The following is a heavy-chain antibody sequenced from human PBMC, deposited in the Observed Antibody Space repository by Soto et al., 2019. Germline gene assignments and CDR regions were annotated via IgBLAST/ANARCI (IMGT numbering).Heavy chain of an antibody. CDR1: GFTFSSYE. V-gene: IGHV3-48*03. CDR3: ARYIDRYYYYGMDV. Sequence: EVQLVESGGGLVQPGGSLRLSCAASGFTFSSYEMNWVRQAPGKGLEWASYISSSGSTKNYADSVKGRITISRDNAKKSLYLEMNSLRAEDTAVYYCARYIDRYYYYGMDVWGQGTTVTVSS. CDR2: ISSSGSTK. J-gene: IGHJ6*02. D-gene: IGHD3-22*01.